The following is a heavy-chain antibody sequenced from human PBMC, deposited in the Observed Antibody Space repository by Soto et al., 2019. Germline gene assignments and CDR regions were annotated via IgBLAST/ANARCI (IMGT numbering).Heavy chain of an antibody. Sequence: PGESLKISCQVSESSFTTYWINWVRQVPGKGLEWLGRIDPDDSQTNYSPSFRGHVTISADKSVNTAYLQWDSLKVSDTAMYYCATRMTIVEWGQGTLVTVSS. CDR1: ESSFTTYW. CDR3: ATRMTIVE. CDR2: IDPDDSQT. V-gene: IGHV5-10-1*01. D-gene: IGHD2-15*01. J-gene: IGHJ4*02.